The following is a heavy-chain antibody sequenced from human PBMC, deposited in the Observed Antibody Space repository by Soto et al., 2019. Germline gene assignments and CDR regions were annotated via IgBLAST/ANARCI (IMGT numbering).Heavy chain of an antibody. CDR3: ARGNLAEATTLDY. V-gene: IGHV3-73*01. J-gene: IGHJ4*02. Sequence: HPGGSLRLSCAASGFTFSPAAMHWVRQASGKGLEWVGVIRNKVNNYATACAASVKGRFTISRDNSKNTLYVQMNSLRTEDTAVYYCARGNLAEATTLDYWGQGT. CDR2: IRNKVNNYAT. D-gene: IGHD1-26*01. CDR1: GFTFSPAA.